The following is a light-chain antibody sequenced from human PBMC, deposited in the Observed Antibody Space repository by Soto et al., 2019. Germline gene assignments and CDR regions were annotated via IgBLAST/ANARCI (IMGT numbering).Light chain of an antibody. Sequence: DIQLTQSPSSVSASIGDSVTITCRASQDISTWSAWYQLKPGKAPKLLIFAASSLLTGVPSRFSGSGSGTHFTLPISGLQAEDFATYYCQQANSFFALTFGGGTHVEIK. V-gene: IGKV1D-12*01. CDR2: AAS. J-gene: IGKJ4*01. CDR3: QQANSFFALT. CDR1: QDISTW.